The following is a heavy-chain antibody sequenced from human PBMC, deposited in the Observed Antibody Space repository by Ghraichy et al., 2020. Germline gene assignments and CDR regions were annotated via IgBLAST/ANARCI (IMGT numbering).Heavy chain of an antibody. CDR1: GGSFSGYY. CDR3: ARGLGIVAFYYYYGMDV. Sequence: SETLSLTCAVYGGSFSGYYWSWIRQPPGKGLEWIGEINHSGSTNYNPSLKSRVTISVDTSKNQFSLKLSSVTAADTAVYYCARGLGIVAFYYYYGMDVWGQGTTVTVSS. J-gene: IGHJ6*02. D-gene: IGHD1-26*01. CDR2: INHSGST. V-gene: IGHV4-34*01.